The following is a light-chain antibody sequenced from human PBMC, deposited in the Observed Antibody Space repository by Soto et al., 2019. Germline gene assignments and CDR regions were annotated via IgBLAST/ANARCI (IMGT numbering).Light chain of an antibody. J-gene: IGLJ2*01. CDR2: SNN. CDR3: AAWDDSLNGYVL. CDR1: NSNIGSNT. V-gene: IGLV1-44*01. Sequence: QSVLTQPPSASGTPGQRVTISCSGSNSNIGSNTVNWYQHLPGTAPKLLIYSNNQRPSGVPERFSGSKSGTSASLAISGLQSEDEADDYCAAWDDSLNGYVLFGGGTKLTVL.